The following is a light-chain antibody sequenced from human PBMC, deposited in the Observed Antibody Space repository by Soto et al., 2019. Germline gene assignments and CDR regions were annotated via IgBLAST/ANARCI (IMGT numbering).Light chain of an antibody. CDR2: AES. CDR1: QIISTY. CDR3: QQTYSAPPT. J-gene: IGKJ1*01. Sequence: DIQMTQSPSSLSASVGDRVTITCRASQIISTYLNWYQQRAGLAPRLLIYAESSLQSGVPPRFSGSGSGTDFTLTISSLQPEDFATYFCQQTYSAPPTFGQGTKVDIK. V-gene: IGKV1-39*01.